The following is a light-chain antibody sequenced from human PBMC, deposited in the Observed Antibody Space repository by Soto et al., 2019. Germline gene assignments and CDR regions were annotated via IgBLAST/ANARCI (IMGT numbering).Light chain of an antibody. J-gene: IGKJ1*01. CDR1: QSVSSN. V-gene: IGKV3-15*01. Sequence: EIVMTQSPATLSVSPVERAALSCRASQSVSSNLAWYQQKPGQAPRLLIYSASSRATGIPARFSGSGSGTEFTLTISSLQSEDFAVYYCQQYGSSRWTFGQGTKVDIK. CDR2: SAS. CDR3: QQYGSSRWT.